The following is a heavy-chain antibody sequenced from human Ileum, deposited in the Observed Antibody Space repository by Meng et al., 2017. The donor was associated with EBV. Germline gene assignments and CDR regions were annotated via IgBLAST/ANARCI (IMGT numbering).Heavy chain of an antibody. CDR3: VRTLERGDY. D-gene: IGHD5-24*01. CDR2: MNHNTGPA. J-gene: IGHJ4*02. V-gene: IGHV1-8*01. Sequence: QVKMVQAGGEGKKTGASVKVACKGTGYPFTNYDISWVRQATGQGLEWMGWMNHNTGPAHYAQKFQGRVSMTRDTSTTTAYMELSSLTSEDTAVYYCVRTLERGDYWGQGTLVTVSS. CDR1: GYPFTNYD.